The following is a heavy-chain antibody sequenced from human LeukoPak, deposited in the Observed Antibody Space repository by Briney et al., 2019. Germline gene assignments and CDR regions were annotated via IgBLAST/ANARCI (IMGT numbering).Heavy chain of an antibody. J-gene: IGHJ6*02. CDR3: ARSTDDSSGSTYGMDV. Sequence: GESLKTSCKGSGYSFTSYWIGWVRQMPGKGLEWMGIIYPGDSDTRYSPSFQGQVTISADKSISTAYLQWSSLKASDTAMYYCARSTDDSSGSTYGMDVWGQGTTVTVSS. CDR2: IYPGDSDT. CDR1: GYSFTSYW. D-gene: IGHD3-22*01. V-gene: IGHV5-51*01.